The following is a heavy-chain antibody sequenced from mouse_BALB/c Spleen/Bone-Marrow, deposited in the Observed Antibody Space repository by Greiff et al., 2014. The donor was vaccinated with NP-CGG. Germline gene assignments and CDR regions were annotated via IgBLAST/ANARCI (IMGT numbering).Heavy chain of an antibody. V-gene: IGHV2-9*02. CDR3: AREGVYGSHYYAMDY. Sequence: VMLVESGPGLVAPSQSLSITCTVSGFSLTSYGVHWVRQPPGKGLEWLGVIWAGGSTNYNSALMSRLSISKDNSKSQVFLKMNSLQTDDTAMYYCAREGVYGSHYYAMDYWGQGTSVTVSS. D-gene: IGHD1-1*02. CDR1: GFSLTSYG. CDR2: IWAGGST. J-gene: IGHJ4*01.